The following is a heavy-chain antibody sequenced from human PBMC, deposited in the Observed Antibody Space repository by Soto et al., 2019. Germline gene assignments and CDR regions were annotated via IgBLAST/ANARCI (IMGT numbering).Heavy chain of an antibody. V-gene: IGHV3-15*07. J-gene: IGHJ4*02. CDR2: IKSEINGGTT. CDR3: AADLPDWGAYAFDY. CDR1: CFTFTRAW. D-gene: IGHD3-16*01. Sequence: EVQLVESGGGLVEPGGSLRLSCVASCFTFTRAWLNWVRQAPGKGLEWVGRIKSEINGGTTDYAAPVKGRFTISRDASEYTVYLQMNSLRTEDTAVYYCAADLPDWGAYAFDYWGQGTLVAVSS.